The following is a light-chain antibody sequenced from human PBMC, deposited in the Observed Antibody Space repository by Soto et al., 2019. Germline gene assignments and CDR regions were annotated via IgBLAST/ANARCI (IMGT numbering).Light chain of an antibody. J-gene: IGKJ4*01. V-gene: IGKV1-39*01. CDR3: QQSSSTPLT. Sequence: DIQMTQSPSSLSASVGDRVTITCRASQIISSYLNWYQQKPGKAPKLLIYAASSLQSGVPSRFSGSGSGTDFTLTISSLQPEDFATYYCQQSSSTPLTFGGGTKVEIK. CDR2: AAS. CDR1: QIISSY.